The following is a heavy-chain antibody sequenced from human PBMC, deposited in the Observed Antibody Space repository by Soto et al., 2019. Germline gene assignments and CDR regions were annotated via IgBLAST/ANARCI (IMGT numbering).Heavy chain of an antibody. J-gene: IGHJ6*02. V-gene: IGHV4-31*03. CDR1: GGSISSGGYY. CDR3: ARRAATGHSYYYGMDV. CDR2: IYYSGST. Sequence: TLSLTCTVSGGSISSGGYYWSWIRQHPGKGLEWIGYIYYSGSTYYNPSLKSRITISVDTSKNQFSLKLSSVTAADTAVYYCARRAATGHSYYYGMDVWGRGTTVTVSS. D-gene: IGHD6-13*01.